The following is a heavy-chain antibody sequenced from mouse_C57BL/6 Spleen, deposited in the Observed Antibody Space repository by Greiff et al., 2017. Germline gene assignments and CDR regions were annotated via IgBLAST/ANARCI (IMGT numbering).Heavy chain of an antibody. CDR3: TPSYYSNYGDAMDD. D-gene: IGHD2-5*01. V-gene: IGHV1-5*01. CDR2: IYPGNSDT. Sequence: VQLQQSGTVLARPGASVKMSCKTSGYTFTSYWMHWVKQRPGQGLEWIGAIYPGNSDTSYNQKFKGKAKLTAVTSASTAYMELSSLTNEDSAVYYCTPSYYSNYGDAMDDWGQGTSVTVSS. J-gene: IGHJ4*01. CDR1: GYTFTSYW.